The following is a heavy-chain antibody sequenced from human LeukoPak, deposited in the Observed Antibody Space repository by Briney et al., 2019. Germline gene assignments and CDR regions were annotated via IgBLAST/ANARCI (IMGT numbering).Heavy chain of an antibody. V-gene: IGHV3-30*18. D-gene: IGHD1-1*01. CDR1: GFTFSSYG. J-gene: IGHJ4*02. Sequence: GGSLRLSCAASGFTFSSYGMHWVRQAPGKGLEWVAVISYDGSNKYYADSVRGRFTISRDNSKNTLYLQMNSLRAEDTAVYYCAKSGTDSDYWGQGTLVTVSS. CDR2: ISYDGSNK. CDR3: AKSGTDSDY.